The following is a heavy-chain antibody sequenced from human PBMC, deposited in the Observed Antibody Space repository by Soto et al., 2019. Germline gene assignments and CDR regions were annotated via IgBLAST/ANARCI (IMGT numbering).Heavy chain of an antibody. J-gene: IGHJ4*02. CDR2: IYYSGXT. V-gene: IGHV4-30-4*01. CDR3: RRDIVDSFHSSGYPDY. D-gene: IGHD3-22*01. Sequence: PSETLSLTCSVSGGSINSYTNYWSWIRQTPSRGLEWIGYIYYSGXTYYTPSLKRRVTIALDTSKNQLSRSLNXVVAAEKAVYYCRRDIVDSFHSSGYPDYLGQGPRVTVCS. CDR1: GGSINSYTNY.